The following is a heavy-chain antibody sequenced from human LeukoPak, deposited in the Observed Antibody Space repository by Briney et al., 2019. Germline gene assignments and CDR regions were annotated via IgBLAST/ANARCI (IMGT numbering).Heavy chain of an antibody. CDR2: ISAYNGNT. J-gene: IGHJ4*02. D-gene: IGHD3-22*01. CDR1: GYTFTSYG. CDR3: ARGEKATYYYDSSGYYGGGFDY. V-gene: IGHV1-18*01. Sequence: ASVKVSCKASGYTFTSYGISWVRQAPGQGLEWMGWISAYNGNTNYAQKLQGRVTMTTDTSTSTAYMELRSLRSDDTAVYYCARGEKATYYYDSSGYYGGGFDYWGQGTLVTVSS.